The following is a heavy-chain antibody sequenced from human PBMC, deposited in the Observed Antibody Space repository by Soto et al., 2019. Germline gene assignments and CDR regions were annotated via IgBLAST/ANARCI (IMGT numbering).Heavy chain of an antibody. CDR2: INPNSGGT. D-gene: IGHD3-22*01. Sequence: ASVKVSCKASGYTFTGYYMHWVRQAPGQGLEWMGWINPNSGGTNYAQKFQGRVTMTRDTSISTAYMELSRLRSDDTAVYYCATVLYDSSGYYYFDYWGQGTLVTVSS. J-gene: IGHJ4*02. V-gene: IGHV1-2*02. CDR1: GYTFTGYY. CDR3: ATVLYDSSGYYYFDY.